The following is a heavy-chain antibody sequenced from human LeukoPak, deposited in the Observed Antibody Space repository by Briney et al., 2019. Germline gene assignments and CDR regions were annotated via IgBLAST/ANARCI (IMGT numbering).Heavy chain of an antibody. CDR3: ARGVIAAAGTDFDY. V-gene: IGHV3-21*01. J-gene: IGHJ4*02. Sequence: GGSLRLSCAASGFTFSSYSMNWVRQAPGKGLEWVSSISSSSSYIYYADSVKGRFTISRDNAKNSLYLQMNSLRAEDTAVYYCARGVIAAAGTDFDYWGQGTLVTVSS. CDR1: GFTFSSYS. CDR2: ISSSSSYI. D-gene: IGHD6-13*01.